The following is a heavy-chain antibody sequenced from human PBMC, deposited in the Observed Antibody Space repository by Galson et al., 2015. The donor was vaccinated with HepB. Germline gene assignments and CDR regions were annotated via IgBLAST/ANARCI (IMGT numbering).Heavy chain of an antibody. D-gene: IGHD5-12*01. CDR3: ARDGSGATHYFDQ. CDR1: GFTFSRYG. J-gene: IGHJ4*02. V-gene: IGHV3-33*01. Sequence: SLRLSCAASGFTFSRYGMHWVRQAPGKGLEWVAVIWYDGSTKYYGDSVKGRFIISRDNSNNTLYLQLNSLRVEDTAVYYCARDGSGATHYFDQWGRGTLVTVS. CDR2: IWYDGSTK.